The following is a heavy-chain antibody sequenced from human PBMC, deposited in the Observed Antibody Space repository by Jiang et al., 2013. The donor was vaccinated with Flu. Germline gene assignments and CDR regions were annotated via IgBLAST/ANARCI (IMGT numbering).Heavy chain of an antibody. CDR3: ARRGDGYRY. Sequence: GLVKPSETLPLTCTVSGGSISSYYWSWIRQPPGKGLEWIGYIYYSGSTNYNPSLKSRVTISVDTSKNQFSLKLSSVTAADTAVYYCARRGDGYRYWGQGTLVTVSS. D-gene: IGHD5-24*01. J-gene: IGHJ4*02. CDR2: IYYSGST. CDR1: GGSISSYY. V-gene: IGHV4-59*01.